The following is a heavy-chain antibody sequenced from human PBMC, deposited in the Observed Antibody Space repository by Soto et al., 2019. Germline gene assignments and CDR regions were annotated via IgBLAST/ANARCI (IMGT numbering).Heavy chain of an antibody. V-gene: IGHV3-48*03. CDR1: GFTFSSYE. CDR3: ARSGYNWNDGARGYFDY. Sequence: ESVGGLVQPGGSLRLSCAASGFTFSSYEMNWVRQAPGKGLEWVSYISSSGRTIYYADSVKGRFTISRDNAKNSLYLQMNSLRAEDTAVYYCARSGYNWNDGARGYFDYWGQGTLVTVSS. J-gene: IGHJ4*02. D-gene: IGHD1-20*01. CDR2: ISSSGRTI.